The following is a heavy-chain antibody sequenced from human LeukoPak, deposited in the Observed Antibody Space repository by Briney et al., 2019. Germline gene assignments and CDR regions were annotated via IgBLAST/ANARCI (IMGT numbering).Heavy chain of an antibody. CDR1: GFTFSSFA. D-gene: IGHD2-8*02. V-gene: IGHV3-23*01. CDR2: FDGNGPNT. Sequence: RGSLRLSCAASGFTFSSFAMTWVRQAPGKGLEWVSGFDGNGPNTYYADSVKGRWTISRDNSRNTLYLEMNSLRPEDTAIYYCAKPRTTGLGWAQFDYWGQGSLVTFSS. CDR3: AKPRTTGLGWAQFDY. J-gene: IGHJ4*02.